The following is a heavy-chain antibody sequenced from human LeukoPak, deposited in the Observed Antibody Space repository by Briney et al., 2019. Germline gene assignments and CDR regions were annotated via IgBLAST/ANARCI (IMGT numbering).Heavy chain of an antibody. CDR1: GYTFTSYD. J-gene: IGHJ6*02. CDR3: ARDHNEQNLGYCSSTSCYTRDYYYGMDV. D-gene: IGHD2-2*02. V-gene: IGHV1-8*01. CDR2: MNPNSGNT. Sequence: ASVKVSCKASGYTFTSYDINWVRQATGQGLEWMGWMNPNSGNTGYAQKFQGRVTMTRDTSISTAYMELSRLRSDDTAVYYCARDHNEQNLGYCSSTSCYTRDYYYGMDVWGQGTTVTVSS.